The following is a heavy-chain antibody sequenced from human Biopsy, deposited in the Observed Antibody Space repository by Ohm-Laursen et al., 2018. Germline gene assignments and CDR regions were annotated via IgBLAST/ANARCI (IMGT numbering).Heavy chain of an antibody. D-gene: IGHD3-9*01. Sequence: SLRLSCSAFGFALSYYGLHWVRQAPGKGLQWVAVMWSDGINKNYADSVKGRFTVSRDNSNNVLYLHMSSMRDEDSAVYYCVRDDDTAGHYMSINHWGQGTLVTVSS. V-gene: IGHV3-33*01. J-gene: IGHJ5*02. CDR2: MWSDGINK. CDR1: GFALSYYG. CDR3: VRDDDTAGHYMSINH.